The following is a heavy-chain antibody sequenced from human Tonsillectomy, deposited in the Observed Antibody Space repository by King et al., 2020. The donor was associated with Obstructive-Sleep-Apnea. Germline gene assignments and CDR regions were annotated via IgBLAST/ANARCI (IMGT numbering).Heavy chain of an antibody. CDR2: INRSYDT. J-gene: IGHJ4*02. Sequence: QLVQSGGGLVKPGGSLRLSCAASGFTFTNYSMNWVRQAPGKGLEWVSSINRSYDTYYADSVRGRFTLSRDNAEESLQLQMNSLRAEDTAVYYCARDWISPDYSDYWGRGTLVTVSS. D-gene: IGHD2-2*03. V-gene: IGHV3-21*03. CDR1: GFTFTNYS. CDR3: ARDWISPDYSDY.